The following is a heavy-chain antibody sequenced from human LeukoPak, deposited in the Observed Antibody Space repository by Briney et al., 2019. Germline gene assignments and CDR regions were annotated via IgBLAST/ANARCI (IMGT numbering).Heavy chain of an antibody. CDR1: GGSISSYY. V-gene: IGHV4-59*01. CDR2: IYYSGST. D-gene: IGHD3-22*01. CDR3: ARGADSSGYYSIFYFDY. J-gene: IGHJ4*02. Sequence: SETLSLTCTVSGGSISSYYWNWIRQPPGKGLEWIGYIYYSGSTNYNPSLKSRVTISVDTSKNQFSLKLSSVTATDTAVYYCARGADSSGYYSIFYFDYWGQGTLVTVSS.